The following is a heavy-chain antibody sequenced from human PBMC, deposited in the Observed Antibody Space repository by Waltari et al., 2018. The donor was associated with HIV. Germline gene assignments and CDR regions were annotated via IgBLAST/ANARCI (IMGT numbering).Heavy chain of an antibody. CDR2: VDHSRNA. V-gene: IGHV4-34*02. CDR1: GESFSGHH. J-gene: IGHJ4*02. Sequence: QVQLQQWGAGLLKSSETLSLTCAVYGESFSGHHWSWIRQTPGTGLERIGDVDHSRNAHYKPSHKSRVTISVDTSKSQFSLKVTSVTAADTALYYCARGRRIQLWDQTRYFDSWGQGTLVTVSS. CDR3: ARGRRIQLWDQTRYFDS. D-gene: IGHD5-18*01.